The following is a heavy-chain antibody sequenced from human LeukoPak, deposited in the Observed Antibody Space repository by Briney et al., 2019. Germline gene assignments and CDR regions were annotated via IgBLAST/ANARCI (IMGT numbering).Heavy chain of an antibody. CDR1: GGTFSSYG. CDR3: AREAVGYYYDSSGYYDY. J-gene: IGHJ4*02. CDR2: IIPIFGTA. Sequence: SVKVSCKASGGTFSSYGISWVRQAPGQGLEWMGGIIPIFGTANYAQKFQGRVTITADKSTSTAYMELSSLRSEDTAVYYCAREAVGYYYDSSGYYDYWGQGTLVTVSS. D-gene: IGHD3-22*01. V-gene: IGHV1-69*06.